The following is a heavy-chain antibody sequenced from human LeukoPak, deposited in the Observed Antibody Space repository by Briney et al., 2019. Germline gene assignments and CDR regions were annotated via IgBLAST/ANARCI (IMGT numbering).Heavy chain of an antibody. J-gene: IGHJ4*02. V-gene: IGHV1-2*02. CDR3: ARDSRFLEWLGYYFDY. CDR2: INPNSGGT. Sequence: ASVKVSCKASGYTLTGYYMHWVRQAPGQGLEWMGWINPNSGGTNYAQKFQGRVTMTRDTSISTAYMELSRLRSDDTAVYYCARDSRFLEWLGYYFDYWGQGTLVTVSS. CDR1: GYTLTGYY. D-gene: IGHD3-3*01.